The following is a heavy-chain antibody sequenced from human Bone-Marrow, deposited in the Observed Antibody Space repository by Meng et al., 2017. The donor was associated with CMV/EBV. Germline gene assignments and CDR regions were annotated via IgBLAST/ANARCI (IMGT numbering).Heavy chain of an antibody. CDR3: ARAPRSTVFRGIDV. J-gene: IGHJ6*01. V-gene: IGHV3-30*14. Sequence: GESLKISCAASGFSFRNYDMFWVRRAPGKGPQQVAVVSYNGRIKDYADSVKGRFTISRDNSKNALYLQMHSLRAEDSAMYYCARAPRSTVFRGIDVWGQGPTVTVSS. CDR2: VSYNGRIK. D-gene: IGHD5/OR15-5a*01. CDR1: GFSFRNYD.